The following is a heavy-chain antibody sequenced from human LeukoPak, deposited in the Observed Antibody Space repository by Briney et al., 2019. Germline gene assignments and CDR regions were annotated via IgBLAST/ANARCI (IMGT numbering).Heavy chain of an antibody. Sequence: GGSLRLSCAASGFGVGTSYMTWVRQAPGKGLEWVSVIYSGGNTYYADSVKGRFTISRDNAKNSLYLQMNSLRAEDTAVYYCARYNSGWNDYWGQGTLVTVSS. CDR1: GFGVGTSY. J-gene: IGHJ4*02. CDR2: IYSGGNT. V-gene: IGHV3-53*01. CDR3: ARYNSGWNDY. D-gene: IGHD6-19*01.